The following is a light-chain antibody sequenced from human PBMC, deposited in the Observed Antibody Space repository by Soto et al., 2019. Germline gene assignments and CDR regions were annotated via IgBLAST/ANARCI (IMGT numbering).Light chain of an antibody. V-gene: IGKV3-11*01. CDR3: QQRSSWPRT. CDR2: DAS. Sequence: EIVLTQSPATLSLSPGERATLSCTTRQSVYNYLSWYQQKPGQAPRLLIYDASPRATGTPARFSGSGSGTNFTLTISSLEPEDFAVYYCQQRSSWPRTFGQGTRLEIK. J-gene: IGKJ2*01. CDR1: QSVYNY.